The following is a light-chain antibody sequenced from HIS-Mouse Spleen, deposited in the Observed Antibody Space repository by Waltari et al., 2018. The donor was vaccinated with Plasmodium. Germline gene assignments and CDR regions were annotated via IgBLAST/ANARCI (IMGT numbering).Light chain of an antibody. CDR2: SNN. V-gene: IGLV1-47*01. J-gene: IGLJ3*02. CDR3: AAWDDSLSGPV. CDR1: SSNIGSNS. Sequence: QSVPTQPPSASGTPGQRVTISCSGSSSNIGSNSVYWYHQLPGTAPKLLIYSNNKRPSGVPDRVSGAKSGTSASLAISGLRSEDEADYYCAAWDDSLSGPVFGGGTKLTVL.